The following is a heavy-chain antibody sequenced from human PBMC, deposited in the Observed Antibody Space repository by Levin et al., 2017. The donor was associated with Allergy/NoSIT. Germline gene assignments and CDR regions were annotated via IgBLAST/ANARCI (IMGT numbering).Heavy chain of an antibody. CDR3: ARQSGWSSSGWYSWFDP. Sequence: PGGSLRLSCKGSGYSFTSYWISWVRQMPGKGLEWMGRIDPSDSYTNYSPSFQGHVTISADKSISTAYLQWSSLKASDTAMYYCARQSGWSSSGWYSWFDPWGQGTLVTVSS. CDR2: IDPSDSYT. J-gene: IGHJ5*02. V-gene: IGHV5-10-1*01. D-gene: IGHD6-19*01. CDR1: GYSFTSYW.